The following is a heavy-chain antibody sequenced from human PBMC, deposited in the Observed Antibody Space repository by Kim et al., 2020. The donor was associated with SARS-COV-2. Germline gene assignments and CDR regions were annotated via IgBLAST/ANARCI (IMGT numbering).Heavy chain of an antibody. V-gene: IGHV4-31*02. J-gene: IGHJ4*02. Sequence: NPSLKSRVTISVDTSKNQFSLKLSSVTAADTAVYYCARDSTRDGYNLFTYWGQGTLVTVSS. D-gene: IGHD5-12*01. CDR3: ARDSTRDGYNLFTY.